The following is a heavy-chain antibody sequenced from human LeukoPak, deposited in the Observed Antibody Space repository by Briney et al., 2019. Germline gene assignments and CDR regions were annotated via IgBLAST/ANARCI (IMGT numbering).Heavy chain of an antibody. J-gene: IGHJ4*02. D-gene: IGHD3-3*01. V-gene: IGHV4-38-2*01. Sequence: SETLSLTCAVSGYSISSGFYWGCIRRPPGKGLEWIGSIYHSGSTYYNPSLKSRVTISVDTSKNQFSLKLSSVTAADTAVYYCARHGHDFTLDYWGQGTLVTVSS. CDR2: IYHSGST. CDR1: GYSISSGFY. CDR3: ARHGHDFTLDY.